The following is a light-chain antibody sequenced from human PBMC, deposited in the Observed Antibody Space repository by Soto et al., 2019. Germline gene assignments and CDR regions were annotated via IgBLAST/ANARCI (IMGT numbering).Light chain of an antibody. Sequence: QSALTQPPSASGSPGQSVTISCTGTSSDVGGYHYVSWYQQRPGKAPKLIIYEVTKRPSGVPDRFSGSKSGNTASLTVSGLQAEDEADYYCSSYTSISTYVFGTGTKLTV. J-gene: IGLJ1*01. V-gene: IGLV2-8*01. CDR3: SSYTSISTYV. CDR2: EVT. CDR1: SSDVGGYHY.